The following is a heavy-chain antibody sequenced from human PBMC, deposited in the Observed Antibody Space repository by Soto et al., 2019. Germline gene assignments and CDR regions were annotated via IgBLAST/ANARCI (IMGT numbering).Heavy chain of an antibody. CDR2: INPNSGGT. J-gene: IGHJ4*02. V-gene: IGHV1-2*04. D-gene: IGHD3-22*01. Sequence: GASVKVSCKASGYTFTGYYMHWVRQAPGQGLEWMGWINPNSGGTNYAQKFQGWVTMTRDTSISTAYMELSRLRSDDTAVYYCARGGAYYDSSGPQRIFDYWGQGTLVTVSS. CDR3: ARGGAYYDSSGPQRIFDY. CDR1: GYTFTGYY.